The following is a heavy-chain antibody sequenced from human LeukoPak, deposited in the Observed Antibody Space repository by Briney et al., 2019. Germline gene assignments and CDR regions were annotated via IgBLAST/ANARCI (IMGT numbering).Heavy chain of an antibody. Sequence: GGSLRLSCATSGLSLSGTWMTWVRQAPGKGLECVANIKPDGSQKYYLDSVKGRFTVSRGNAKNSLYLQMNSLRVEDTGIYFCASDLSGAGGWGQGTLATVSS. CDR1: GLSLSGTW. CDR2: IKPDGSQK. CDR3: ASDLSGAGG. V-gene: IGHV3-7*01. J-gene: IGHJ4*02. D-gene: IGHD3-9*01.